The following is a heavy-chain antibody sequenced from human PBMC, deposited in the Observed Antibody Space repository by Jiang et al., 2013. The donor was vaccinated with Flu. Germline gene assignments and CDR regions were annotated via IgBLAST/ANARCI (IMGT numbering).Heavy chain of an antibody. CDR1: GGSISSSSYY. CDR2: IYYSGST. J-gene: IGHJ4*02. D-gene: IGHD6-13*01. V-gene: IGHV4-39*01. Sequence: GPGLVKPSETLSLTCTVSGGSISSSSYYWGWIRQPPGKGLEWIGSIYYSGSTHYNPSLKSRVTISVDTSKNQFSLKLSSVTAADTAVYYCARCSRKGDYWGQGTLVTVSS. CDR3: ARCSRKGDY.